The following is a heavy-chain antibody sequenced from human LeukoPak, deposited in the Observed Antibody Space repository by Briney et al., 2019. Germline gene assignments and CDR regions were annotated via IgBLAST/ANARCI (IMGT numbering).Heavy chain of an antibody. CDR3: VRAPPNWGADY. Sequence: ALVKVSFKASGYTFTSYDINWVRQATGQGLEWMGWMSPNSGITGYAQKFQGRVTMTRNTAISTAYMELSSLRSEDTAVYYCVRAPPNWGADYWGQGTLVTVSS. V-gene: IGHV1-8*01. CDR2: MSPNSGIT. J-gene: IGHJ4*02. CDR1: GYTFTSYD. D-gene: IGHD7-27*01.